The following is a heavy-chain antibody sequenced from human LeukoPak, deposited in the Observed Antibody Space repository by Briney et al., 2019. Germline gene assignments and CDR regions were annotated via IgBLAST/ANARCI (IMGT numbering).Heavy chain of an antibody. CDR2: ISNGKT. Sequence: GGSLRLSCAASGFPFSSHAMSWVRQPPGKGLEWVAAISNGKTYYADSVRGRFTISRDDSKSTVYLHMNSLGDEDTARYFCVREAGYCAPVCLRSNWFDPWGQGTLVTVSS. V-gene: IGHV3-23*01. J-gene: IGHJ5*02. CDR1: GFPFSSHA. D-gene: IGHD2-15*01. CDR3: VREAGYCAPVCLRSNWFDP.